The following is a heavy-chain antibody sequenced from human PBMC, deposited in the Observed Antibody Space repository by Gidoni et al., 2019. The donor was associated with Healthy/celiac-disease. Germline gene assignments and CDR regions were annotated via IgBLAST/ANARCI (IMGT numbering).Heavy chain of an antibody. CDR2: INHSGST. D-gene: IGHD3-3*01. CDR1: GWSFSGYY. CDR3: ARARRITIFGVAIPFDY. Sequence: QVQLQQWGAGLLKPSETLSLTCAGYGWSFSGYYWSWIRQPPGKGLEWIGEINHSGSTNYNPSLKSRVTISVDTSKNQFSLKLSSVTAADTAVYYCARARRITIFGVAIPFDYWGQGTLVTVSS. V-gene: IGHV4-34*01. J-gene: IGHJ4*02.